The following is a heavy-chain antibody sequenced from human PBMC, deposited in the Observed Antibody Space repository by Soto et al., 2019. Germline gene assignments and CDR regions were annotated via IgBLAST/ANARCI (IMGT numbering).Heavy chain of an antibody. J-gene: IGHJ5*02. CDR1: GGSVSSGSYY. V-gene: IGHV4-61*01. CDR3: ARIVVVVAATGEWFDP. Sequence: SETLSLTCTVSGGSVSSGSYYWSWIRQPPGKGLEWIGYIYYSGSTNYNPSLKSRVTISVDTSKNQFSLKLSSVTAADTAVYYCARIVVVVAATGEWFDPWGQGTLVTVSS. CDR2: IYYSGST. D-gene: IGHD2-15*01.